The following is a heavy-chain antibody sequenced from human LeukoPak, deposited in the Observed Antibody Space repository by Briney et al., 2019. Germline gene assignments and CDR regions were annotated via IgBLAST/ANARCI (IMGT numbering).Heavy chain of an antibody. D-gene: IGHD6-13*01. CDR2: IYHGGTT. CDR1: GGSISSHNW. V-gene: IGHV4-4*02. J-gene: IGHJ4*02. Sequence: SGTLSLTCVVSGGSISSHNWWSWVRQPPGQGLEWIGEIYHGGTTNYNPSLKSRVTILVDKSKNQFSLKLSSVTAADTAVYYCARDSSSWYFADYWGQGTLVTVSS. CDR3: ARDSSSWYFADY.